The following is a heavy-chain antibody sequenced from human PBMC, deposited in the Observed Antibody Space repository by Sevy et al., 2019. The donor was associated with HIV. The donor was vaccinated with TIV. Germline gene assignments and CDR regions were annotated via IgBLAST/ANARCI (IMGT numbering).Heavy chain of an antibody. J-gene: IGHJ6*02. CDR1: GFTFSSYG. D-gene: IGHD3-10*01. V-gene: IGHV3-30*18. CDR2: ISYDGSNK. CDR3: AKEDGRALAYYFYYYYGMDV. Sequence: GGSLRLSCAASGFTFSSYGMHWVRQAPGKGLEGVAVISYDGSNKYYADSVKGRFTISRNNSKNTLYLQMNSLRAEDTTVYYCAKEDGRALAYYFYYYYGMDVWGQGTTVTVSS.